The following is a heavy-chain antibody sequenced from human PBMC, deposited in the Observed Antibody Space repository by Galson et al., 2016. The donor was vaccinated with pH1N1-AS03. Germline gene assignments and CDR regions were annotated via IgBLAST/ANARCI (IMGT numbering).Heavy chain of an antibody. CDR1: GFPFSGYW. J-gene: IGHJ6*02. D-gene: IGHD6-19*01. Sequence: SCAASGFPFSGYWMTWVRQAAGKGLEWVASIKQDGSDKHYVDSVKGRFTISKDNAKNSLYLQMNSLRPEDTAVYYCAKAVAGSLNLYYYYGADVWGQGTTVTVSS. V-gene: IGHV3-7*03. CDR3: AKAVAGSLNLYYYYGADV. CDR2: IKQDGSDK.